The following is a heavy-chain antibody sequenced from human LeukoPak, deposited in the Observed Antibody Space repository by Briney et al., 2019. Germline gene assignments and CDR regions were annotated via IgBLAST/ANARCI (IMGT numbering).Heavy chain of an antibody. CDR1: GGSFSGYY. J-gene: IGHJ4*02. Sequence: PSETLSLTCAVYGGSFSGYYWSWIRQPPGKGLEWIGEINHSGSTNYNPSLKSRVTISVDTSKNQFSLKLSSVTAADTAVYYCARSLGYYDSSGYGVGYWGQGTLVTVSS. CDR2: INHSGST. V-gene: IGHV4-34*01. D-gene: IGHD3-22*01. CDR3: ARSLGYYDSSGYGVGY.